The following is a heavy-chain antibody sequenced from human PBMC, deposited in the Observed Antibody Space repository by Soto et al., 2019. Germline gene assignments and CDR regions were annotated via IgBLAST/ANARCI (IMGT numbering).Heavy chain of an antibody. J-gene: IGHJ6*02. Sequence: ASLKVSCKASGGTFSSYAISWVRQAPGQRLEWMGGIIPIFGTANYAQKFQGRVTITADESTSTAYMELSSLRSEDTAVYYCARHLIYDSTYYYYGMDVWGQGTTVTVSS. CDR3: ARHLIYDSTYYYYGMDV. V-gene: IGHV1-69*13. CDR2: IIPIFGTA. CDR1: GGTFSSYA. D-gene: IGHD5-12*01.